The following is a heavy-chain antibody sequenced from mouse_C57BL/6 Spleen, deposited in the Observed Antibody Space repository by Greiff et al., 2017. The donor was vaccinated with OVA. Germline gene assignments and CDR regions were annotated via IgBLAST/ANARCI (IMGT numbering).Heavy chain of an antibody. CDR1: GFTFSSYT. CDR2: ISGGGGNT. V-gene: IGHV5-9*01. CDR3: ARQGDSNYEGYFDV. J-gene: IGHJ1*03. Sequence: EVKVVESGGGLVKPGGSLKLSCAASGFTFSSYTMSWVRQTPEKRLEWVATISGGGGNTYYPDSVKGRFTISRDNAKNTLYLQMSSLRSEDTALYYCARQGDSNYEGYFDVWGTGTTVTVSS. D-gene: IGHD2-5*01.